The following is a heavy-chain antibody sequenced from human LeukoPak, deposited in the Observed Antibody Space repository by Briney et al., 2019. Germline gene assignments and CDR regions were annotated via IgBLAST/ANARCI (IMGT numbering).Heavy chain of an antibody. CDR3: ARDGVWGSYLPNDAFDI. Sequence: SETLSLTCTVSGGSISSSSYYWGWIRQPPGKGLEWIGSIYYSGSTYYNSSLKSRVTISVDTSKNQFSLKLSSVTAADTAVYYCARDGVWGSYLPNDAFDIWGQGTMVTVSS. V-gene: IGHV4-39*07. CDR1: GGSISSSSYY. J-gene: IGHJ3*02. D-gene: IGHD3-16*02. CDR2: IYYSGST.